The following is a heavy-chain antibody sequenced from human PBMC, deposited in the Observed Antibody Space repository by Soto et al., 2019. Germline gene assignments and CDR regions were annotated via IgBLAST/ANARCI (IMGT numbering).Heavy chain of an antibody. V-gene: IGHV4-59*01. CDR2: IYYSGST. Sequence: SEPLSLTCTVSDGSISSYFGSWIRQPPGKGLEWIGYIYYSGSTNYNPSLKSRVTISVDTSKNQFSLKLSSVTAADTAVYYCARSGTAMVLVDYWGQGTLVTVSS. CDR3: ARSGTAMVLVDY. CDR1: DGSISSYF. D-gene: IGHD5-18*01. J-gene: IGHJ4*02.